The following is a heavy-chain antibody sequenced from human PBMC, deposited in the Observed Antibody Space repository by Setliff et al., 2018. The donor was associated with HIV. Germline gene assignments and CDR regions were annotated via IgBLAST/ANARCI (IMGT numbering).Heavy chain of an antibody. J-gene: IGHJ3*01. Sequence: GGSLRLSCAAPGFTFSRYWMSWVRQAPGKGLEWVANIKYDGSYKQYVDSVKGRFTISRDDANNWLYLQMNSLRAEDTSVYYCARDHTDGWYHGEHAAFDLWGQGTAVTVSS. V-gene: IGHV3-7*01. CDR3: ARDHTDGWYHGEHAAFDL. D-gene: IGHD6-19*01. CDR1: GFTFSRYW. CDR2: IKYDGSYK.